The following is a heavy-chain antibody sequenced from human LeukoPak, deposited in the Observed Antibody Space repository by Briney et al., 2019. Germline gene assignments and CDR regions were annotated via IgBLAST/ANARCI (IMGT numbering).Heavy chain of an antibody. D-gene: IGHD5-18*01. Sequence: GGSLRLSCAASGSTFSSYGMHWVRQAPGKGLEWVAVISYDGSNKYYADSVKGRFTISRDNSKNTLYLQMNSLRAEDTAVYYCAKAEPCGYSCLVDYWGQGTLVTVSS. J-gene: IGHJ4*02. CDR3: AKAEPCGYSCLVDY. CDR2: ISYDGSNK. CDR1: GSTFSSYG. V-gene: IGHV3-30*18.